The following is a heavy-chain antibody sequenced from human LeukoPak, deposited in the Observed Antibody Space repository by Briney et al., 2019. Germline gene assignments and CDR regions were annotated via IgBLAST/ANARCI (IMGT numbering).Heavy chain of an antibody. CDR2: MNPNSGNT. CDR3: ARSWELRYGMDV. J-gene: IGHJ6*02. Sequence: ASVKVSCKASGYTFTSYDINWVRQATGQGREWMGWMNPNSGNTGYAQKFQGRVTMTRNTSISTAYMELSSLRSEDTAVYYCARSWELRYGMDVWGQGTPVTVSS. CDR1: GYTFTSYD. V-gene: IGHV1-8*01. D-gene: IGHD1-26*01.